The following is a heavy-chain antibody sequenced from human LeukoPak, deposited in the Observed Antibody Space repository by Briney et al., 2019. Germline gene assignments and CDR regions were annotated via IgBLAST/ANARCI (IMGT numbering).Heavy chain of an antibody. Sequence: VASVKVSCKVSGYTLTELSMHWVRQAPGKGLEWMGGFDPEDGETIYAQKFQGRVTMTEDTSTDTAYMELSSLRSEDTAVYYCATVVRTNPGSIAVAGTWDWFDPWGQGTLVTVSS. CDR2: FDPEDGET. D-gene: IGHD6-19*01. J-gene: IGHJ5*02. CDR3: ATVVRTNPGSIAVAGTWDWFDP. V-gene: IGHV1-24*01. CDR1: GYTLTELS.